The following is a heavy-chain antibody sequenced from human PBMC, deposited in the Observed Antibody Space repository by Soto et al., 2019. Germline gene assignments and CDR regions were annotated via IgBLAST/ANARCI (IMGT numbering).Heavy chain of an antibody. J-gene: IGHJ2*01. Sequence: QLQLQESGPGLVKPSETLSLTCTVSGGSISSSSYYWGWIRQPPGKGLEWIGSIYYSGSTYYNPSLKSRVTISVDTSKNQFSLKLSSVTAADTAVYYCARRGSGSYTSFWYFDLCGRGTLVTVSS. D-gene: IGHD3-10*01. CDR3: ARRGSGSYTSFWYFDL. CDR2: IYYSGST. V-gene: IGHV4-39*01. CDR1: GGSISSSSYY.